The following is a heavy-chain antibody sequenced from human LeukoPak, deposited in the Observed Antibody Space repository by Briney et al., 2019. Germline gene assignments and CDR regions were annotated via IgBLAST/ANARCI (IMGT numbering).Heavy chain of an antibody. CDR3: ASLSPTNYYDSSGFY. CDR2: IYSGGST. Sequence: GGSLRLSCAASGFTVSSNYMSWVRQAPGKGLEWVSVIYSGGSTYYADSVKGRFTISRDNSKNTLYLQMNSLRAEDTAVYYCASLSPTNYYDSSGFYSGQGTLVTVSS. V-gene: IGHV3-66*01. D-gene: IGHD3-22*01. CDR1: GFTVSSNY. J-gene: IGHJ4*02.